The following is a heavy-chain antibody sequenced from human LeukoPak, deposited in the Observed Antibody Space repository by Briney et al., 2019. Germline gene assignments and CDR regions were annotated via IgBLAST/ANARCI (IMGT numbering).Heavy chain of an antibody. V-gene: IGHV3-30*02. J-gene: IGHJ5*02. CDR2: IRYEENDK. CDR3: AKDLMRDIWFGES. CDR1: GFIFSHYG. D-gene: IGHD3-10*01. Sequence: GRSLRLSCAASGFIFSHYGMRWGRQAPGKGRGWGAFIRYEENDKYYADSVKGRFPISRDNFKNTLYLEMYSLRAEDTGVYYCAKDLMRDIWFGESWGQGTLVTVSS.